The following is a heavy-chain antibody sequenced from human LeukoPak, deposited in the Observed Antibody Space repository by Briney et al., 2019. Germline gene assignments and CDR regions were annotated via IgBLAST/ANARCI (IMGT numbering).Heavy chain of an antibody. CDR2: ISSSSGYI. J-gene: IGHJ4*02. CDR3: ARVRGYTGMVDY. V-gene: IGHV3-21*04. D-gene: IGHD5-18*01. Sequence: GGSLRLSCAASGFTFSTYSMNWVRQAPGKGLEWVSSISSSSGYIYYADSVKGRFTISRDNAKNSLYLQMNSLRAEDTAVYYCARVRGYTGMVDYWGQGTLVTVSS. CDR1: GFTFSTYS.